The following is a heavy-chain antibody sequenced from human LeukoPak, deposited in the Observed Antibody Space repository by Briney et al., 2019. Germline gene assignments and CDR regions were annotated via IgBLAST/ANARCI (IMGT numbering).Heavy chain of an antibody. CDR2: ISSSSSYI. Sequence: KAGGSLRLSCAASGLTFSSYSMNWVRQAPGKGLEWVSSISSSSSYIYYADSVKGRSTISRDNAKNSLYLQMNSLRAEDTAVYYCARGRYGGNSGSAFDIWGQGTMVTVSS. CDR1: GLTFSSYS. V-gene: IGHV3-21*01. D-gene: IGHD4-23*01. CDR3: ARGRYGGNSGSAFDI. J-gene: IGHJ3*02.